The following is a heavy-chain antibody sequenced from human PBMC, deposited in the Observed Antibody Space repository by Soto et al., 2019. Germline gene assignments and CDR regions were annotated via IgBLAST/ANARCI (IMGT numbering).Heavy chain of an antibody. V-gene: IGHV4-59*01. CDR1: GGSISSYY. J-gene: IGHJ4*02. Sequence: SETLSLTCTVSGGSISSYYWSWIRQPPGKGLEWIGYIYYSGSTNYNPSLKSRVTISVDTSKNQFSLKLSSVTAADSAVYYCARGGGYSYGGIEYWGQGTLVTV. CDR2: IYYSGST. CDR3: ARGGGYSYGGIEY. D-gene: IGHD5-18*01.